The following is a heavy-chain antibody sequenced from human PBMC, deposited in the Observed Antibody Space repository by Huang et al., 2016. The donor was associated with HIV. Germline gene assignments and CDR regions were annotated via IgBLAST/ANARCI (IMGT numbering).Heavy chain of an antibody. Sequence: VQLLESGGGLVQPGGSLRLSCAASGFTVSSYAMSWVRQAPGKGLEWVSAISGSGGSTYYADAVKGRFTISRDNSKNTLYLQMNSLRAEDTAVYYCAKDVTIFGGGRRFDYWGQGTLVTVSS. CDR3: AKDVTIFGGGRRFDY. J-gene: IGHJ4*02. V-gene: IGHV3-23*01. D-gene: IGHD3-3*01. CDR1: GFTVSSYA. CDR2: ISGSGGST.